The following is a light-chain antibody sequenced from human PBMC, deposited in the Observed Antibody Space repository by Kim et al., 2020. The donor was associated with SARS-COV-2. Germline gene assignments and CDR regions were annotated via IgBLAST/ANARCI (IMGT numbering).Light chain of an antibody. J-gene: IGLJ3*02. CDR2: LEGSGSY. Sequence: STVKVTGTWCSRPSGYIIARHQQQPGKAPRYLMNLEGSGSYNKGSGVPDRVAGSSSGADRYLTIPNLQSEDEADYYCETWDTNIRVFGGGTQLTVL. CDR1: SRPSGYI. CDR3: ETWDTNIRV. V-gene: IGLV4-60*03.